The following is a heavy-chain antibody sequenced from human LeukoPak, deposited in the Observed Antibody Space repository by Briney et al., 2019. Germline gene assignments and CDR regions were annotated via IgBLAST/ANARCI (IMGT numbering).Heavy chain of an antibody. CDR3: ATEASGRGFDY. CDR1: GYTFTSYD. Sequence: ASVKVSCKASGYTFTSYDINWVRQATGQGLEWMGWMNPNSGNTGYAQKFQGRVTITRNTSISTAYMELSSLRSEDTAVYYCATEASGRGFDYWDQGTLVTVSS. CDR2: MNPNSGNT. V-gene: IGHV1-8*03. J-gene: IGHJ4*02. D-gene: IGHD3-3*01.